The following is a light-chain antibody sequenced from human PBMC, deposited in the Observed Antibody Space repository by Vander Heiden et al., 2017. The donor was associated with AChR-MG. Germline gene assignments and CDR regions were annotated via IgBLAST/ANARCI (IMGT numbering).Light chain of an antibody. CDR3: QVWDSSSDHVV. CDR2: YDS. Sequence: SYALPPPPSSSVAPGKTGRITCGGNNMGSKSVHWYQQKPGQAPVLVIYYDSDRPSGIPERFSGSNSGNTATLTISRVEAGDEADYYCQVWDSSSDHVVFGGGTKLTVL. V-gene: IGLV3-21*04. J-gene: IGLJ2*01. CDR1: NMGSKS.